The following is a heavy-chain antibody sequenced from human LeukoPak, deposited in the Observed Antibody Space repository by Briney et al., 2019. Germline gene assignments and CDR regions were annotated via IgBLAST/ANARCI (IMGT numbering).Heavy chain of an antibody. Sequence: SETLSLTCTVSGGSISSYYWSWIRQPPGKGLEWIGYIYYSGSTNYNPSLKSRVTISVDTSKNQFSLKLSSVTAADTAVYYCSSSSSSWYPYYDYWGQGTLATVSS. CDR1: GGSISSYY. CDR2: IYYSGST. V-gene: IGHV4-59*01. J-gene: IGHJ4*02. D-gene: IGHD6-13*01. CDR3: SSSSSSWYPYYDY.